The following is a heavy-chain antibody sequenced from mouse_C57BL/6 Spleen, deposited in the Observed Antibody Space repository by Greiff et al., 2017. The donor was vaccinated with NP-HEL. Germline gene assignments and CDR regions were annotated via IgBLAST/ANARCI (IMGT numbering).Heavy chain of an antibody. J-gene: IGHJ2*01. Sequence: VQLQQSGPELVKPGASVKMSCKASGYTFTDYNMHWVKQSHGKSLEWIGYINPNNGGTSYNQKFKGKATLTVNKSSSTTYMERRSLTSEDSAVYYCASFFYFAYWGQGTTLTVSS. CDR2: INPNNGGT. V-gene: IGHV1-22*01. CDR3: ASFFYFAY. CDR1: GYTFTDYN.